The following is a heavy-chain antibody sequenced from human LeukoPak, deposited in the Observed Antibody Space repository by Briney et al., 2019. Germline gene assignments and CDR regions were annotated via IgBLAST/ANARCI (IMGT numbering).Heavy chain of an antibody. D-gene: IGHD1-26*01. CDR1: GGSFSGYY. CDR3: ARGPIVGATPPYFDC. J-gene: IGHJ4*02. Sequence: SETLSLTCAVYGGSFSGYYWSWIRQPPGKGLEWIGEINHSGSTNYNPSLKSRVTISVDTSKNQFSLKLSSVTAADTAVYYCARGPIVGATPPYFDCWGQGTLVTVSS. V-gene: IGHV4-34*01. CDR2: INHSGST.